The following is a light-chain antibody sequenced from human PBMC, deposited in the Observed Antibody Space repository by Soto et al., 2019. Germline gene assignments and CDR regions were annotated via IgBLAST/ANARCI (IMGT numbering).Light chain of an antibody. CDR3: LQTYSLPVA. Sequence: DIQVTQSTSSLSASVGDRVTITCRASQTIGSHLNWYQQKPGTAPNLLIYGASSLQGGVPSRFSGSGSGTDFTLTISTLQPEDFATYYCLQTYSLPVAFGGGTKVEIK. J-gene: IGKJ4*01. CDR2: GAS. V-gene: IGKV1-39*01. CDR1: QTIGSH.